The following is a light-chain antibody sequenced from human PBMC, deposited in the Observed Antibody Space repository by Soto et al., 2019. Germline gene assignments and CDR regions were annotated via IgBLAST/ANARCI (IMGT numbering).Light chain of an antibody. CDR1: QSVISTY. CDR2: GAS. CDR3: QQYGSSPIT. Sequence: EIVVSLSPCTLSLSPGERATIPCRASQSVISTYLAWYQQKPGQAPRLLIYGASSRATGIPDRFSGSGSGTDFTLTISRLEPEDFAVYYCQQYGSSPITFGQGTKVDIK. J-gene: IGKJ1*01. V-gene: IGKV3-20*01.